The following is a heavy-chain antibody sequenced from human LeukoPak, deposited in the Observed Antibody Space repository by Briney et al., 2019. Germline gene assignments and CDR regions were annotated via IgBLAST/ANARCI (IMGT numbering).Heavy chain of an antibody. CDR3: ARVSLVGATRYFDY. J-gene: IGHJ4*02. CDR1: GFTFRSYG. CDR2: IRYDGSNK. V-gene: IGHV3-30*02. D-gene: IGHD1-26*01. Sequence: GGSLRLSCAASGFTFRSYGMHWVRQAPGKGLEWVAFIRYDGSNKYYADSVKGRFTISRDNSKNTLYVQMNSLRAEDTAVYYCARVSLVGATRYFDYWGQGTLVTVSS.